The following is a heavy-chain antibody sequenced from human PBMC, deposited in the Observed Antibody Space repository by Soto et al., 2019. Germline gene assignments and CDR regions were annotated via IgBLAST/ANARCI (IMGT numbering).Heavy chain of an antibody. CDR3: AKDKSQKKDIVVVPVFDY. CDR2: ISGSGGST. CDR1: VFPFSSYA. D-gene: IGHD2-2*01. V-gene: IGHV3-23*01. Sequence: PGGSPRLSCAACVFPFSSYAMSWVRQAPGRGLEWVSAISGSGGSTYYADSVKGRFTISRDNSKNTLYLQMNSLRAEDTAVYYCAKDKSQKKDIVVVPVFDYWGQGTLVTVSS. J-gene: IGHJ4*02.